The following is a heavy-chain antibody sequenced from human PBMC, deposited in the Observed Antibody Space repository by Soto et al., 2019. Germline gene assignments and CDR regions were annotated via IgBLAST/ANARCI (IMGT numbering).Heavy chain of an antibody. Sequence: QITLKESGPPLVKPTQTLTLTCTFSGFSLSISGEGVGWIRQPPGKALEWLALIYWNDEKHYSPSLNSRLTITKDTSKNQVVLTMTNMDPVDTATYYCAHLVYRAGGRIFDSWGQGTLVTVSS. CDR3: AHLVYRAGGRIFDS. CDR2: IYWNDEK. CDR1: GFSLSISGEG. J-gene: IGHJ4*02. D-gene: IGHD3-16*01. V-gene: IGHV2-5*01.